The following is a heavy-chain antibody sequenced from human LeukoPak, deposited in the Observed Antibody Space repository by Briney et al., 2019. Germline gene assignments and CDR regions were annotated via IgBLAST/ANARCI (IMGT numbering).Heavy chain of an antibody. D-gene: IGHD3-10*01. V-gene: IGHV4-38-2*02. CDR2: IYHSGST. Sequence: PSETLSLTCTVSGYSISSGYYWGWIRQPPGKGLEWIGSIYHSGSTYYNPSLKSRVTISVDTSKNQFSLKLSSVTAADTAVYYCARGRLGWFGELSQNDAFDIWGQGTMVTVSS. CDR1: GYSISSGYY. J-gene: IGHJ3*02. CDR3: ARGRLGWFGELSQNDAFDI.